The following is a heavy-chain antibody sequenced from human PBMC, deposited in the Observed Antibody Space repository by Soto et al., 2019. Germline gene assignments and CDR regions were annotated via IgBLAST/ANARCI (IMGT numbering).Heavy chain of an antibody. D-gene: IGHD3-10*01. Sequence: ASVKVSCKASGYTFSNYGVSWVRQAPGQGLEWMGWISAYNGKTNYAQKLQGRVTMTTDISTSTAYMELRSLGLDDTAVYYCAREPLVRGVRQYNWFDPWGQGTLVTLSS. CDR1: GYTFSNYG. CDR2: ISAYNGKT. J-gene: IGHJ5*02. V-gene: IGHV1-18*01. CDR3: AREPLVRGVRQYNWFDP.